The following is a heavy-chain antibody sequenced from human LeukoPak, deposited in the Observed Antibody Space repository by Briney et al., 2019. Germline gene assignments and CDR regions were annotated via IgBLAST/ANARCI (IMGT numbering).Heavy chain of an antibody. V-gene: IGHV3-21*01. CDR3: ARDQSGYSAGWYYYYMDV. CDR2: ISSSSSYI. D-gene: IGHD5-12*01. Sequence: PGGSLRLSCAASGFTFSSYSMNWVRQAPGKGLEWVSSISSSSSYIYYADPVKGRFTIYRDNAKNSLYLQMNSLRAEDTAVYYCARDQSGYSAGWYYYYMDVWGKGTTVTVSS. J-gene: IGHJ6*03. CDR1: GFTFSSYS.